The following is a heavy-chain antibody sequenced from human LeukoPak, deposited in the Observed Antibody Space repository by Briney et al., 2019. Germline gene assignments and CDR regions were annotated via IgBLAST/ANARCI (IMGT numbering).Heavy chain of an antibody. CDR1: GVTFDDYA. CDR3: AKDQNYDILTGYYDY. CDR2: ISWNSGSI. D-gene: IGHD3-9*01. Sequence: GGSLRLSCAASGVTFDDYAMHWVRQAPGKGLEWVSGISWNSGSIGYADSVKGRFTISRDNAKNSLYLQMNSLRAEDTALYYRAKDQNYDILTGYYDYWGQGTLVTVSS. V-gene: IGHV3-9*01. J-gene: IGHJ4*02.